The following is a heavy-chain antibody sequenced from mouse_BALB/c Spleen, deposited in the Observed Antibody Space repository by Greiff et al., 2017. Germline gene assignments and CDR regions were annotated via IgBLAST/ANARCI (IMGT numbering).Heavy chain of an antibody. D-gene: IGHD2-2*01. CDR3: ATYGYDGGYFDY. J-gene: IGHJ2*01. CDR1: GFTFSSFG. CDR2: ISSGSSTI. V-gene: IGHV5-17*02. Sequence: DVMLVESGGGLVQPGGSRKLSCAASGFTFSSFGMHWVRQAPEKGLEWVAYISSGSSTIYYADTVKGRFTISRDNPKNTLFLQMTSLRSEDTAMYYCATYGYDGGYFDYWGQGTTLTVSS.